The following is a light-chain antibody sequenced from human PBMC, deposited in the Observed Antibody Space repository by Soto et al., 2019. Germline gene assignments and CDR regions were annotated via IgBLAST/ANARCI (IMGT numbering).Light chain of an antibody. CDR3: QQRSNWPPGT. CDR1: QGISNY. V-gene: IGKV1-9*01. Sequence: DIQMTQSPSSLSASVGDRVTITCRASQGISNYLAWYQQRPGKAPNLLISAASTLQSGVPSRFSGSGSGTDFTLTISSLEPEDFAVYYCQQRSNWPPGTFGQGTRLEIK. CDR2: AAS. J-gene: IGKJ5*01.